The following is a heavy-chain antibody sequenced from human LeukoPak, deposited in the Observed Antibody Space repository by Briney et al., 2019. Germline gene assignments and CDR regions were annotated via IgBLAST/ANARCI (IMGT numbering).Heavy chain of an antibody. Sequence: GGSLRLSCAASGFTFSSYAMSWVRQAPGKGLEWVSSITGSSASTYYADSVKGRFTISRDDSKNTLYLQMNSLRAEDMAVYFCAKLDYYDTHWGQGTLVTVSS. V-gene: IGHV3-23*01. CDR2: ITGSSAST. J-gene: IGHJ4*02. D-gene: IGHD3-22*01. CDR3: AKLDYYDTH. CDR1: GFTFSSYA.